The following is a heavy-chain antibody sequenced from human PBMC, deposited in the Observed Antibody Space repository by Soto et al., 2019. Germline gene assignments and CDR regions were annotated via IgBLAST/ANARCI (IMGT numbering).Heavy chain of an antibody. D-gene: IGHD4-4*01. CDR3: ARVSSNSQWGVYYYGMDV. CDR2: IWYDGSNK. CDR1: GFTFSSYS. J-gene: IGHJ6*02. V-gene: IGHV3-33*08. Sequence: GGSLRLSCAASGFTFSSYSMNWVRQAPGKGLEWVAVIWYDGSNKYYADSVKGRFTISRDNSKNTLYLQMNSLRAEDTAVYYCARVSSNSQWGVYYYGMDVWGQGTTVTVSS.